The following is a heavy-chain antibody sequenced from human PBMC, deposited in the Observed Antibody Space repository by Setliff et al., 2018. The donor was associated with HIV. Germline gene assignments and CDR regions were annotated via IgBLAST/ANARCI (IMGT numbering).Heavy chain of an antibody. CDR1: GGSISSGDYY. CDR3: ARETNASGSLTAYWYFDL. Sequence: KTSETLSLTCTVSGGSISSGDYYWTWIRQPPGKGPEWIGYIYNSGSTYYEPSLRGRVTISIDRSKNQFSLKLNSVTAADTAVYYCARETNASGSLTAYWYFDLWGRGTLVTVSS. D-gene: IGHD3-10*01. CDR2: IYNSGST. J-gene: IGHJ2*01. V-gene: IGHV4-30-4*08.